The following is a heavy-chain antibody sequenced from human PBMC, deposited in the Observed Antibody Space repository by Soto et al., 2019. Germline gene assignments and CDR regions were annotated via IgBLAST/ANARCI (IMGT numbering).Heavy chain of an antibody. D-gene: IGHD2-15*01. CDR3: AKGIIAVVTPYYFDY. CDR1: GFTFSSYA. J-gene: IGHJ4*02. Sequence: GGSLRLSCAASGFTFSSYAMSWVRQAPGKGLEWVSAISGSGGSTYYADSVKSRFTISRDNSKNTLYLQMNSLRAEDTAVYYCAKGIIAVVTPYYFDYWGQGTLVTVSS. V-gene: IGHV3-23*01. CDR2: ISGSGGST.